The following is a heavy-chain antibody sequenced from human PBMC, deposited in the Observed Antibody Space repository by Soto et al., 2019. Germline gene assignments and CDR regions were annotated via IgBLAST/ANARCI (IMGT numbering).Heavy chain of an antibody. CDR1: GYSFAGYW. J-gene: IGHJ4*02. V-gene: IGHV5-10-1*01. Sequence: GESLKISCNGSGYSFAGYWITWVRQKPGKGLEWMGRIDPSDSQTYYSPSFRGHVTISVTKSITTVFLQWSSLRASDTAMYYCARQIYDSDTGPNFQYYFDSWGQGTPVTVSS. CDR2: IDPSDSQT. D-gene: IGHD3-22*01. CDR3: ARQIYDSDTGPNFQYYFDS.